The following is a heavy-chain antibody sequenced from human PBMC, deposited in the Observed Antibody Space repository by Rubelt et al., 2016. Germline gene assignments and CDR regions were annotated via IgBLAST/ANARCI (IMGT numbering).Heavy chain of an antibody. CDR3: ASGIAAAGTFN. V-gene: IGHV3-21*01. D-gene: IGHD6-13*01. J-gene: IGHJ4*02. Sequence: EVQLVESGGGLVQPGGSLRLSCAASGFTFSSYWMHWVRQAPGKGLEWVSSISSSSSYIYYADSVKGRFTISRDNAKNALYLQMNSLRAEDTAVYYCASGIAAAGTFNWGQGTLVTVSS. CDR2: ISSSSSYI. CDR1: GFTFSSYW.